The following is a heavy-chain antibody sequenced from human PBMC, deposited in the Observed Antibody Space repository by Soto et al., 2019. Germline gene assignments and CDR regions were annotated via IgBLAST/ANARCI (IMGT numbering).Heavy chain of an antibody. CDR1: GYTFSNYG. V-gene: IGHV1-18*01. D-gene: IGHD1-26*01. CDR2: ISPHNGNT. J-gene: IGHJ4*02. CDR3: VRLYSGTYAVDY. Sequence: ASVKVSCKASGYTFSNYGISWVRQAPGQGLEWMGWISPHNGNTHYAQNLQGRVTLTTDTSTSTAYMELRSLRSDDTAVYYCVRLYSGTYAVDYWGQGTLVTVSS.